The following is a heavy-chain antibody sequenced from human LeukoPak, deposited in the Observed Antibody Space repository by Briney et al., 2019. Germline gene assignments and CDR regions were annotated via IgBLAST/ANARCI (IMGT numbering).Heavy chain of an antibody. V-gene: IGHV1-46*01. J-gene: IGHJ5*02. D-gene: IGHD5-12*01. CDR2: INPSGDNT. CDR3: ARDNSVGDSAWWFDP. Sequence: ASGKVSCKASGYTFTNNFMHWVRQAPGQGLEWMGIINPSGDNTWYAQKFQGRVTMTRDMATSTDYMEVSSLRSEDTAVYYCARDNSVGDSAWWFDPWGQGTLVTVSS. CDR1: GYTFTNNF.